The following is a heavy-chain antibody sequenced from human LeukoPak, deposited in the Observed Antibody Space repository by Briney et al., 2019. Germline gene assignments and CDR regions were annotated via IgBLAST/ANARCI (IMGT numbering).Heavy chain of an antibody. CDR2: ISAQNGNT. D-gene: IGHD6-13*01. V-gene: IGHV1-18*01. Sequence: ASVKVSCKASAYPFISFGIDWVRQAPGQGLEWMGWISAQNGNTKYAQKFQGRVTMTTDTSTNTAYMELRSLTSDDTAVYYCARDNSPCARSWYDGRGYGMDVWGQGTTVTVSS. CDR1: AYPFISFG. J-gene: IGHJ6*02. CDR3: ARDNSPCARSWYDGRGYGMDV.